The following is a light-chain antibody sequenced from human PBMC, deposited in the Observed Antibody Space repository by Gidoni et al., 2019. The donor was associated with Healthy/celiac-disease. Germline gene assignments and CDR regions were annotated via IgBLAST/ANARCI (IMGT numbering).Light chain of an antibody. CDR3: QQYGGSPAAYT. V-gene: IGKV3-20*01. J-gene: IGKJ2*01. CDR1: QSVYSNY. CDR2: GAS. Sequence: EIVLTQSPGTLSLSPGDRATLSCRASQSVYSNYLAWYQQRPGQSPRLLIYGASNRATGIPERFRGSGSGTDFTLSISRLEPEDFGVYYCQQYGGSPAAYTFGQGTKLEIK.